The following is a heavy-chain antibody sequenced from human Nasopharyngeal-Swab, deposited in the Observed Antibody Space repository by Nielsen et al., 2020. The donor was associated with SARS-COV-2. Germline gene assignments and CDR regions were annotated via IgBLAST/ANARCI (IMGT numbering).Heavy chain of an antibody. J-gene: IGHJ4*02. CDR1: GFTFSSYA. V-gene: IGHV3-30-3*01. Sequence: GESLKLSCAASGFTFSSYAMHWVRQAPGKGLEWVAVISYDGSNKYYADSVKGRFTISRDNSKNTLYLQMNSLRAEDTAVYYCARVLKHQSSPDYWGQGTLVTVSS. D-gene: IGHD3-16*01. CDR3: ARVLKHQSSPDY. CDR2: ISYDGSNK.